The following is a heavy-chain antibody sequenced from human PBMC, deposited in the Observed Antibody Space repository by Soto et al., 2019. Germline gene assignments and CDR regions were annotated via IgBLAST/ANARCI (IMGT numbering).Heavy chain of an antibody. J-gene: IGHJ6*02. V-gene: IGHV4-59*01. CDR2: IYYSGST. CDR1: GGSISSYY. D-gene: IGHD2-15*01. CDR3: ASTSGGSPGYYYYYYGMDV. Sequence: SETLSLTCSVSGGSISSYYWSWIRQPPGKGLEWIGYIYYSGSTNYNPSLKSRVTISVDTSKNQFSLKLSSVTAADTAVYYCASTSGGSPGYYYYYYGMDVWGQATTVTVPS.